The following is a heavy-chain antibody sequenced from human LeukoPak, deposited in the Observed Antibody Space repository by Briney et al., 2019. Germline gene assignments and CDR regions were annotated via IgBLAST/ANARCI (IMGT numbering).Heavy chain of an antibody. CDR2: INTNTGNP. J-gene: IGHJ6*02. V-gene: IGHV7-4-1*02. CDR3: ARGAYYDSSGFQGYYYYGMDV. CDR1: GYTFTSYA. Sequence: ASVKVSCKASGYTFTSYAMNWVRQASGQGLEWMALINTNTGNPTYAQGFTGRFVFSLDTSVSTAYLQISSLKAEDTAVYYCARGAYYDSSGFQGYYYYGMDVWGQGTTVTVSS. D-gene: IGHD3-22*01.